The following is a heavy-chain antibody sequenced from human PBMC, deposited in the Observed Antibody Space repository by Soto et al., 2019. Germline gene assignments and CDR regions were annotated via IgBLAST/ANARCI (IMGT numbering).Heavy chain of an antibody. D-gene: IGHD3-3*01. V-gene: IGHV3-7*01. J-gene: IGHJ4*02. CDR2: IKQDGSEK. CDR1: GFTFSSYW. Sequence: EVQLVESGGGLVQPGGSLRLSCAASGFTFSSYWMSWVRQAPGKGLEWVANIKQDGSEKYYVDSVKGRFTISRDNAKNSLYLQMHSLRAEDTAVYYCARDSFTIFGVVIIRGLDYWGQGTLVTVSS. CDR3: ARDSFTIFGVVIIRGLDY.